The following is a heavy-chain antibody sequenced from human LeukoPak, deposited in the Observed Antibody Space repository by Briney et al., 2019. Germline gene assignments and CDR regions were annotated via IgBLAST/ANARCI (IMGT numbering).Heavy chain of an antibody. J-gene: IGHJ4*02. V-gene: IGHV3-21*01. CDR2: ISSSNSYI. Sequence: PGGSLRLSCAGSGFTFSTYSMNWVRQAPGKGLEWVSCISSSNSYIYYADSVKGRFTISRDNAKNSLYLQMNSLRAEDTAVYYCARDYGGSSPFDYWGQGTLVTVSS. CDR3: ARDYGGSSPFDY. D-gene: IGHD4-23*01. CDR1: GFTFSTYS.